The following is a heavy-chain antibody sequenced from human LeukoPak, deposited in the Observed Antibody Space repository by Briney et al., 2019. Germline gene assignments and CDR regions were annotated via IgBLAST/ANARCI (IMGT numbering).Heavy chain of an antibody. CDR3: ARRASVTGAPFDY. J-gene: IGHJ4*02. Sequence: GENLRISFKASGYPFTHTWIGWVRQMPEKGLEWVAVMDAANSADNRYSPSLQGQVTMSVDKSVGTAYLQWDSLKASDTAIYYCARRASVTGAPFDYWGQGTRVTVSS. CDR1: GYPFTHTW. CDR2: MDAANSADN. V-gene: IGHV5-51*01. D-gene: IGHD6-6*01.